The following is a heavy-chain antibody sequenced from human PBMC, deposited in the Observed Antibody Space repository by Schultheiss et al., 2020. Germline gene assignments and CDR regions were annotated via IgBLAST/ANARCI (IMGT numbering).Heavy chain of an antibody. V-gene: IGHV4-39*01. CDR2: IYYSGST. CDR3: ASDPSVAGTGFDY. Sequence: SETLSLTCTVSGGSISSSSYYWGWIRQPPGKGLEWIGSIYYSGSTNYNPSLKSRVTISVDTSKNQFSLKLSSVTAADTAVYYCASDPSVAGTGFDYWGQGTLVTVSS. CDR1: GGSISSSSYY. J-gene: IGHJ4*02. D-gene: IGHD6-19*01.